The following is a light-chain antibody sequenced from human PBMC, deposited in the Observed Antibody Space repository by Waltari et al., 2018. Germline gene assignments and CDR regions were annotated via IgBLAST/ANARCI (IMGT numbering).Light chain of an antibody. CDR1: QSVSRT. CDR3: QHYVRLPAT. CDR2: GAY. Sequence: EIVLTQSPGILSLSPGERATLSCRASQSVSRTLAWYQHKPGQAPRLLIYGAYTRATGIPDRFSGGGSGTDFSLTISRLEPEDFAVYYCQHYVRLPATFGQGTKVEIK. V-gene: IGKV3-20*01. J-gene: IGKJ1*01.